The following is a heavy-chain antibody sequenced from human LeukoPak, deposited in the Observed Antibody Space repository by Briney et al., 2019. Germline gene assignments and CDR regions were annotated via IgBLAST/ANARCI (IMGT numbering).Heavy chain of an antibody. CDR1: GGSISSHY. D-gene: IGHD3-16*02. CDR3: ARVSDIMISFGGAISYFDY. Sequence: SETLSLTCTVSGGSISSHYWSWIRQPPGKGLEWIGEINHSGGTHYNPALWSRLTISIDTSKNKFSLQLTSVTAADTGVYFCARVSDIMISFGGAISYFDYWGQGALVTVSS. V-gene: IGHV4-34*01. J-gene: IGHJ4*02. CDR2: INHSGGT.